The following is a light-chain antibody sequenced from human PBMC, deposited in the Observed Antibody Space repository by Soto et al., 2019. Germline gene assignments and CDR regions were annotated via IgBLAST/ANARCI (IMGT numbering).Light chain of an antibody. Sequence: EAVLTQSPDTLSLSPGERATLSCWSSQSVSNNYLAWYQHRPGQAPRLLIYGASNRATGTPDRFSGSGSGTDFPLTISRLEPEDFEVYYCQQYGESLYTFGQGTKLEIK. CDR3: QQYGESLYT. CDR1: QSVSNNY. CDR2: GAS. V-gene: IGKV3-20*01. J-gene: IGKJ2*01.